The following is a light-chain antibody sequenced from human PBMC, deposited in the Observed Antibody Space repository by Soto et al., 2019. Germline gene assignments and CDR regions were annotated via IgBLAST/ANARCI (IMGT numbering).Light chain of an antibody. CDR1: ESISNHLNSY. Sequence: DIQMAQSPSSLSASVGDRVTITCRASESISNHLNSYLNWYQCKPGKAPELLIYAASTLQSGVPSRFSGSGSGTDFTLTISSLQPEDFATCYCQQSYSAPLTFGGGTRLEIK. J-gene: IGKJ4*01. CDR3: QQSYSAPLT. CDR2: AAS. V-gene: IGKV1-39*01.